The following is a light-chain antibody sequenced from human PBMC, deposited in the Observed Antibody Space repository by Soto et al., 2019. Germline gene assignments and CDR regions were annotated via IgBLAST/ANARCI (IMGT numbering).Light chain of an antibody. J-gene: IGKJ1*01. V-gene: IGKV2-30*01. CDR2: RVS. CDR1: KSLVYSDGNTH. Sequence: DVVLTQSPLSLPVNFGQPASISCRSSKSLVYSDGNTHLSWVHQRPGQSPRRLLYRVSSRESGVPDRFSGSGSGTDFTLEISRVEAEDVGIYFCTQGTPWPRTFGQGTKVEV. CDR3: TQGTPWPRT.